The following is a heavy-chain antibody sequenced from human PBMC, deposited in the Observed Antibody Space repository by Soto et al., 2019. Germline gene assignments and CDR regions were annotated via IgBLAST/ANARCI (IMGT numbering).Heavy chain of an antibody. CDR3: AKVGGEAIFGVVEDAFDI. CDR1: GFTFDDYA. CDR2: ISWNSGSI. Sequence: EVQLVESGGGLVQPGRSLRLSCAGSGFTFDDYAMHWVRQAPGKGLEWVSGISWNSGSIGYADSVKGRFTISRDNAKNSLYLQMNSLRAEDTALYYCAKVGGEAIFGVVEDAFDIWGQGTMVTVSS. V-gene: IGHV3-9*01. D-gene: IGHD3-3*01. J-gene: IGHJ3*02.